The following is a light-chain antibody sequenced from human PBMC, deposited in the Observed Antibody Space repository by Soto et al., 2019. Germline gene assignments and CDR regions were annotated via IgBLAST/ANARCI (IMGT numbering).Light chain of an antibody. V-gene: IGKV3-11*01. CDR1: QSVDRY. Sequence: EIVLTQSPATLSLSPGERATLSCRASQSVDRYLAWYQQKPGQAPRLLINDAFNRATGIPARFSGSGSGTEFTLTISSLEPEDFAVYYCQQRSDWPPLFTFGQGTKLEIK. J-gene: IGKJ2*01. CDR3: QQRSDWPPLFT. CDR2: DAF.